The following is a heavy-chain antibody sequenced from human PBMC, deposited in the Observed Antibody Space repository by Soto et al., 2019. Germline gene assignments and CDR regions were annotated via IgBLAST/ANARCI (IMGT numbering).Heavy chain of an antibody. CDR1: GGSISSSSYY. CDR2: IYYSGST. J-gene: IGHJ4*02. CDR3: ARQLAVVADTPRQLYYFDY. V-gene: IGHV4-39*01. D-gene: IGHD2-15*01. Sequence: SETLSLTCTVSGGSISSSSYYWGWIRQPPGKGLEWIGSIYYSGSTYYNPSLKSRVTISVDTSKNQFSLKLSSVTAADTAVYYCARQLAVVADTPRQLYYFDYWGQGTLVTVSS.